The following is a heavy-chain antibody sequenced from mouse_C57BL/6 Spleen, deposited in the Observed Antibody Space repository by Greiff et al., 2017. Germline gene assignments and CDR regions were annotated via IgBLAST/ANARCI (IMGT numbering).Heavy chain of an antibody. CDR2: IYPGSGNT. Sequence: VNVVESGAELVRPGASVKLSCKASGYTFTDYYINWVKQRPGQGLEWIARIYPGSGNTYYNEKFKGKATLIAEKSSSTAYMQLSSLTSEDSAVYFCARDDGNYPYYAMDYWGHGTSVTVSS. CDR3: ARDDGNYPYYAMDY. V-gene: IGHV1-76*01. D-gene: IGHD2-3*01. J-gene: IGHJ4*01. CDR1: GYTFTDYY.